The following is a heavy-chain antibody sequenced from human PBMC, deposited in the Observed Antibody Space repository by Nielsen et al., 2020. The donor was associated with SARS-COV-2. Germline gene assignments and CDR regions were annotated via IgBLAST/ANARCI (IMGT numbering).Heavy chain of an antibody. CDR3: ARYPTRKYYFDY. V-gene: IGHV4-61*06. J-gene: IGHJ4*02. Sequence: WIRQPPGKGLEWIGYIYYSGSTNYNPSLKSRVTISVDTSKNQFSLKLSSVTAADTAVYYCARYPTRKYYFDYWGQGTLVTVSS. D-gene: IGHD1-14*01. CDR2: IYYSGST.